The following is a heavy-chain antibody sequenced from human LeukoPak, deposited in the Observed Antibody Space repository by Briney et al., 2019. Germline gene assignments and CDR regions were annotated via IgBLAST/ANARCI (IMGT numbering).Heavy chain of an antibody. CDR2: MNPNSGNT. CDR3: AINDGSRRYFQY. J-gene: IGHJ1*01. Sequence: GASVKVSCKASGYTFTRYDINWVRQATGQGLEWMGWMNPNSGNTGHAQKFQGRVTMTRNTSISTAYMELSSLRSEDTAVYYCAINDGSRRYFQYWGQGTLVTVSS. V-gene: IGHV1-8*01. D-gene: IGHD3-22*01. CDR1: GYTFTRYD.